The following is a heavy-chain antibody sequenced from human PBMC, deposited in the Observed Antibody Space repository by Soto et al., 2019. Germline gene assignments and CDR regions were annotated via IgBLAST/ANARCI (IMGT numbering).Heavy chain of an antibody. J-gene: IGHJ5*02. CDR3: ARGLPAGIGLHWFDP. CDR1: GDSVRSYY. V-gene: IGHV4-59*02. Sequence: PSETLSLTCTVSGDSVRSYYWTWIRQPPGKELEWIGYIYHSGSTNYNPSLKSRVTISVDTSKNQFSLKLSSVTAADTAVYYCARGLPAGIGLHWFDPWGRGTLVTVSS. D-gene: IGHD2-2*02. CDR2: IYHSGST.